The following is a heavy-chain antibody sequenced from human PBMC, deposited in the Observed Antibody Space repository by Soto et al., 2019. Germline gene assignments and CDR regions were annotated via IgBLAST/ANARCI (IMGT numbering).Heavy chain of an antibody. CDR3: ARLVGSSGWSFDY. J-gene: IGHJ4*02. Sequence: PSETLSLTCTVSGGSISSSSYYWGWIRQPPGKGLEWIGSIYYSGSTYYNPSLKSRVTISVDTSKNQFSLKLSSVTAADTAVYYCARLVGSSGWSFDYWGQGTLVTVSS. CDR2: IYYSGST. CDR1: GGSISSSSYY. V-gene: IGHV4-39*01. D-gene: IGHD6-19*01.